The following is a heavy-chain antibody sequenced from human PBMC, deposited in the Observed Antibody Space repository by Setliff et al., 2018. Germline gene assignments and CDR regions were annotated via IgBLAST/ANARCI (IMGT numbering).Heavy chain of an antibody. J-gene: IGHJ2*01. CDR2: IDHSGST. D-gene: IGHD4-17*01. CDR3: GRMATGDSGEHWHFGP. CDR1: GYSISRGYY. Sequence: SETLSLTCAVSGYSISRGYYWGWIRQPPGKGLEWIGSIDHSGSTHYNPSLKSRVTISVDTAKNQFSLKLRSVTAADTAVYYCGRMATGDSGEHWHFGPWGRGTLVTAPQ. V-gene: IGHV4-38-2*01.